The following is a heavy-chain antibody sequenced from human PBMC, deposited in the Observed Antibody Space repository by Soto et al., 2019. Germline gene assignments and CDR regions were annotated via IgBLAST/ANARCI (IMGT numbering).Heavy chain of an antibody. CDR2: ISSSSSYI. CDR1: GFTFSSYS. V-gene: IGHV3-21*01. D-gene: IGHD3-3*01. CDR3: ARDGNSEWRYYYYYYGMDV. Sequence: GGSLRLSCAASGFTFSSYSMNWVRQAPGKGLEWVSSISSSSSYIYYADSVKGRFTISRDNAKNSLYLQMNSLTAEDAAVYYCARDGNSEWRYYYYYYGMDVWGQGTTITVSS. J-gene: IGHJ6*02.